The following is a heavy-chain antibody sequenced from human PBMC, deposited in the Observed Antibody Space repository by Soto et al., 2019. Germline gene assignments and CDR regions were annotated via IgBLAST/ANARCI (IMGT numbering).Heavy chain of an antibody. V-gene: IGHV4-61*01. D-gene: IGHD4-17*01. CDR2: IYYSGST. J-gene: IGHJ4*02. CDR3: ARETYGDHVAYFDL. Sequence: SETLSLTCTVSGGAIGSGPYSWGWIRQPPGKVLEWIVYIYYSGSTNYNPSLKSRVTISLDTSNNQFSLKLSSVTSAYTAVYYCARETYGDHVAYFDLWGQGTLVTVSS. CDR1: GGAIGSGPYS.